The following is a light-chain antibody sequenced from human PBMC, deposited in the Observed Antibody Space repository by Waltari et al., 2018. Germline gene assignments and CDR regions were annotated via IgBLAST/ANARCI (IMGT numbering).Light chain of an antibody. CDR1: QGIGND. J-gene: IGKJ1*01. Sequence: AIQLTPSPSSLSASVGDRVTITCRASQGIGNDLHWYQQKPGKVPELLIFAASILQSGAPSRFSGSGSGTDFTLTISSLQPEDFATYYCLQDYDSPWTFGPGTKLDVK. V-gene: IGKV1-6*01. CDR2: AAS. CDR3: LQDYDSPWT.